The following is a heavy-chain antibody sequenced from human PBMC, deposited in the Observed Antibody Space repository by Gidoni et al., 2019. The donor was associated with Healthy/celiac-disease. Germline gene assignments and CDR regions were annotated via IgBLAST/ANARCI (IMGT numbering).Heavy chain of an antibody. V-gene: IGHV3-21*01. CDR1: GFTFSSYS. J-gene: IGHJ6*02. D-gene: IGHD1-7*01. CDR3: ARVLELELLLSMYYYYYGMDV. Sequence: EVQLVESGGGLVKPGGSLRLSCAASGFTFSSYSMNWVRQAPGKGLEWVSSISSSSSYIYYADSVKGRFTISRDNAKNSLYLQMNSLRAEDTAVYYCARVLELELLLSMYYYYYGMDVWGQGTTVTVSS. CDR2: ISSSSSYI.